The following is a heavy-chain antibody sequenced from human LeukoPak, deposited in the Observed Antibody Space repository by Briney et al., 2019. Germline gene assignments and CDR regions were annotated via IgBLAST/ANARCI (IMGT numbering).Heavy chain of an antibody. Sequence: SETLSLTCTVSDGSISSYDWSWIRQPAGKGLEWIGRIYTSGSPTYNPSLKSRVTMSVDKSKNQFSLKLSSVTAADTAVYYCARDWAGRYNYWFDPWGQGTLVTVSS. V-gene: IGHV4-4*07. CDR1: DGSISSYD. CDR2: IYTSGSP. CDR3: ARDWAGRYNYWFDP. D-gene: IGHD5-24*01. J-gene: IGHJ5*02.